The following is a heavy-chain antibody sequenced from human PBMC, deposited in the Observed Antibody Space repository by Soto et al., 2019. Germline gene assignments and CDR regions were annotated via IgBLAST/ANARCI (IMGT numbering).Heavy chain of an antibody. CDR1: GYTFTSYG. CDR3: ARGRYGDY. V-gene: IGHV1-18*01. Sequence: QVHLVQSGAEVKKPGASVKVSCKASGYTFTSYGITWVRQAPGQGLEWMGWISAHYGNTDYAQKLQGRVIVTRDTSTSTAYMELRSLRSDDTAAYYCARGRYGDYWGQGALVTVSS. D-gene: IGHD1-1*01. CDR2: ISAHYGNT. J-gene: IGHJ4*02.